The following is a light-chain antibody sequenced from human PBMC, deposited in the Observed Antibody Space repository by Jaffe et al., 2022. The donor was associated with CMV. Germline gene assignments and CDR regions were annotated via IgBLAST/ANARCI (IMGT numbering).Light chain of an antibody. J-gene: IGKJ1*01. CDR1: QSVARNY. V-gene: IGKV3-20*01. CDR3: QQYDISPTT. Sequence: EIVLTQSPGTLSLSPGERATLSCRASQSVARNYFAWYQQKPGQAPRLLIYGVFSRATGIPDRFSGSGSGTDFTLTISSLEPEDFAVYFCQQYDISPTTFGNGTTVEIK. CDR2: GVF.